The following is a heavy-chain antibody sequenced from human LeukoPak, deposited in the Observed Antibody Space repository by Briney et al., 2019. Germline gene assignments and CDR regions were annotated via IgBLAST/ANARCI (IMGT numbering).Heavy chain of an antibody. CDR1: VYTLTDYY. V-gene: IGHV1-2*02. CDR2: INPNSGGT. Sequence: ASVNVSRQACVYTLTDYYMHLVRQAPAQGREWMGWINPNSGGTNYAQKFHGRVNMTRDTSISTVYMELSRLRSDDTAVYYCARGSIVGASFDYFDYWGQGTLVTVSS. J-gene: IGHJ4*02. CDR3: ARGSIVGASFDYFDY. D-gene: IGHD1-26*01.